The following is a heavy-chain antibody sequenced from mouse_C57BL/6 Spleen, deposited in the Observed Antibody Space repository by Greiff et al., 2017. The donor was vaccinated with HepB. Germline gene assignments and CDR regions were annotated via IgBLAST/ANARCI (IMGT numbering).Heavy chain of an antibody. CDR1: GYSFTSYY. J-gene: IGHJ2*01. Sequence: QVQLQQSGPELVKPGASVKISCKASGYSFTSYYIHWVKQRPGQGLEWIGWIYPGSGNTKYNEKFKGKATLTADTSSSTAYMQLSSLTSEDSAVYYCARFPKIPGGGFDYWGQGTTLTVSS. CDR3: ARFPKIPGGGFDY. CDR2: IYPGSGNT. V-gene: IGHV1-66*01.